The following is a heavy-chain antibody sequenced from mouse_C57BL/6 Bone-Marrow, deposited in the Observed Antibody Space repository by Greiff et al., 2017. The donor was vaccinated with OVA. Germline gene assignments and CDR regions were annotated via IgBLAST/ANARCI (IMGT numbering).Heavy chain of an antibody. V-gene: IGHV14-3*01. J-gene: IGHJ4*01. D-gene: IGHD1-1*01. CDR3: TRGNYGRGYYAMDY. Sequence: EVQLQQSVAELVRPGASVKLSCTASGFNIKNTYMHWVKQRPEQGLEWIGRIDPANDNTKYAPKFQGKATMTADTPYKRACRQLSGLSSEDTAVCCGTRGNYGRGYYAMDYWGQGTSVTVSS. CDR1: GFNIKNTY. CDR2: IDPANDNT.